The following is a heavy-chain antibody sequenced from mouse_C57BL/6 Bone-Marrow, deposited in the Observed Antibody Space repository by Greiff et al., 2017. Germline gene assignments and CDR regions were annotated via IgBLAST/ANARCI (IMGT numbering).Heavy chain of an antibody. CDR3: SRGGLLYFDY. V-gene: IGHV1-69*01. CDR2: IDPSDSYT. D-gene: IGHD1-1*01. Sequence: VQLQQPGAELVMPGASVKLSCKASGYTFTSYWMHWVKQRPGQGLEWIGEIDPSDSYTNYNQKFKGKSTLTVDKSSSTAYMQLGSLTSEDSAVYYCSRGGLLYFDYWGQGTTLTVSS. J-gene: IGHJ2*01. CDR1: GYTFTSYW.